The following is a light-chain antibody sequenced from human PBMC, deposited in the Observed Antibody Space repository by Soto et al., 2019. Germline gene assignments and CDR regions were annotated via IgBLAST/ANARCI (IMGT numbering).Light chain of an antibody. CDR2: EVS. CDR1: SSDVGGYNY. J-gene: IGLJ3*02. CDR3: SSYAGSYNWV. V-gene: IGLV2-8*01. Sequence: QSALTQPPSASGSPGRSVTISCTGTSSDVGGYNYVSWYQQHPGKAPKLMIYEVSKRPSGVPDRFSGSKSGNTASLTVSGLQAEDEAGYYCSSYAGSYNWVFGGGTKLTVL.